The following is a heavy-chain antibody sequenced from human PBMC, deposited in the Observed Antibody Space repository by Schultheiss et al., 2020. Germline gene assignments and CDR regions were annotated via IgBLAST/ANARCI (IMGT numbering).Heavy chain of an antibody. CDR2: ISGSGGST. CDR1: GFTFSSYS. D-gene: IGHD1-7*01. CDR3: AKQTGTTIYYGMDV. J-gene: IGHJ6*02. Sequence: GGSLRLSCAASGFTFSSYSMNWVRQAPGKGLEWVSAISGSGGSTYYADSVKGRFTISRDNSKNTLYLQMNSLRAEDTAVYYCAKQTGTTIYYGMDVWGQGTTVTVSS. V-gene: IGHV3-23*01.